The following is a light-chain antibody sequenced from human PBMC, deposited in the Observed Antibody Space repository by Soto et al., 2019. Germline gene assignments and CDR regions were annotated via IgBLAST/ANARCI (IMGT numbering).Light chain of an antibody. CDR2: GAS. J-gene: IGKJ1*01. CDR3: QQYNNFWT. CDR1: QSVSSN. Sequence: EIVMTQSPATLSVSPGETATLSCWASQSVSSNLAWYQQKPGQAPRLLIYGASTRATDIPARFSGSGSGTEFTLTISSLQSKDFAVYYCQQYNNFWTFGQGTKVEIK. V-gene: IGKV3-15*01.